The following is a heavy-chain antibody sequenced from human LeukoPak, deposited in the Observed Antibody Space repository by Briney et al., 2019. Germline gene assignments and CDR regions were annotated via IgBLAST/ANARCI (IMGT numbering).Heavy chain of an antibody. Sequence: TSETLSLTCTVSGGSLSSYFWNWIRQAPGKGLEWVSAISGSGGSTYYADSVKGRFTISRDNSKNTLYLQMNSLRAEDTAVYYCAKDDLYYYDSSGYPPVSYYHYGMDVWGQGTTVTVSS. CDR2: ISGSGGST. D-gene: IGHD3-22*01. V-gene: IGHV3-23*01. CDR1: GGSLSSYF. J-gene: IGHJ6*02. CDR3: AKDDLYYYDSSGYPPVSYYHYGMDV.